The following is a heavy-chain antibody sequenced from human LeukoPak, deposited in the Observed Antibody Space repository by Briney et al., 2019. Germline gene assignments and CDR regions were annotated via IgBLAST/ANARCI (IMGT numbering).Heavy chain of an antibody. CDR2: TSDDGSAK. Sequence: GGSLRLSCAASGFTFSSYAMHWVRQAPGKGLQWLALTSDDGSAKYYADSVKGRFTISRDNSQNTLYLQMNSLRADETAIYYCARAPGGFHGDYSPIAYWGQGTLVTVSS. CDR3: ARAPGGFHGDYSPIAY. V-gene: IGHV3-30-3*01. J-gene: IGHJ4*02. D-gene: IGHD4-17*01. CDR1: GFTFSSYA.